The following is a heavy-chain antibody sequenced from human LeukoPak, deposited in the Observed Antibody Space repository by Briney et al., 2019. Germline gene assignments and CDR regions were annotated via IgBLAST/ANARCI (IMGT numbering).Heavy chain of an antibody. D-gene: IGHD4-11*01. Sequence: PSETLSLTCAVYGGSFSDYYWTWIRQPPGKGLEWIGDINHSGSANYNPPLKSRVTISVDRSRNQFYLRLSPVTVADTALYYCSRERASNNYNNWLDPWGQGTLVTVSS. CDR3: SRERASNNYNNWLDP. V-gene: IGHV4-34*01. CDR1: GGSFSDYY. J-gene: IGHJ5*02. CDR2: INHSGSA.